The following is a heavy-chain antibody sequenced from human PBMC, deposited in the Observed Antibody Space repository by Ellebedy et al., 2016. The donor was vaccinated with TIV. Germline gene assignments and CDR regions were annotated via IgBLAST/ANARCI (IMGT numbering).Heavy chain of an antibody. Sequence: ASVKVSCKASGYIFSSYGITWVRQAPGQGLEWMGWTSAHNGNTNYAQKLQGRVTMTTDTSTSTAYMELRSLRSDDTAVYYCARDDYGDYVGFDPWGQGTLVTVSS. CDR2: TSAHNGNT. D-gene: IGHD4-17*01. CDR1: GYIFSSYG. CDR3: ARDDYGDYVGFDP. V-gene: IGHV1-18*04. J-gene: IGHJ5*02.